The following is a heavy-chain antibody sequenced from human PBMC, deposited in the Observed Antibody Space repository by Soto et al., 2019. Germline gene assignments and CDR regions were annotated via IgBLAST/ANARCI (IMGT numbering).Heavy chain of an antibody. J-gene: IGHJ4*02. CDR2: ISAYSGNT. V-gene: IGHV1-18*01. Sequence: ASVKVSCKASGYTFTSYGISWVRQAPGQGLEWMGWISAYSGNTNYAQKLQGRVTMTTDTSTSTAYMELRSLRSDDTAVYYCARAHPQYYYDSSGYPLYYFDYWGQGTLVTVSS. CDR1: GYTFTSYG. CDR3: ARAHPQYYYDSSGYPLYYFDY. D-gene: IGHD3-22*01.